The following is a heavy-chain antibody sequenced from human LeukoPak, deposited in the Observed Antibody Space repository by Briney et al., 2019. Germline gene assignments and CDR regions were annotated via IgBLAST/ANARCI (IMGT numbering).Heavy chain of an antibody. V-gene: IGHV3-23*01. Sequence: GGSLDLSFAASGFPFNNYAMTWVRQAPGKGLEGVSAITGSGASTNYADSVKGRFTISRDNSKNMIYLQMNSLRAEDTAIYYCAKRSSISSGYFDFWGRGTLVTVSS. CDR1: GFPFNNYA. D-gene: IGHD3-22*01. CDR2: ITGSGAST. CDR3: AKRSSISSGYFDF. J-gene: IGHJ4*02.